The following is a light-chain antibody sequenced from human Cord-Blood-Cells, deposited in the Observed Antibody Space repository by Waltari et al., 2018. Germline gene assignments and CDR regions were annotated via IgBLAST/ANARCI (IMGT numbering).Light chain of an antibody. CDR1: SSDVGSSNL. V-gene: IGLV2-23*01. Sequence: QSALTQPASVSGSPGQSITISCTGTSSDVGSSNLVSWYQQHPGKAPKLMIYEGSKPTSGVSNRSCGSKSGNTASLTNSGRQAEDEADYYCYSYAGRSTWVVGGVTKLTVL. CDR3: YSYAGRSTWV. J-gene: IGLJ2*01. CDR2: EGS.